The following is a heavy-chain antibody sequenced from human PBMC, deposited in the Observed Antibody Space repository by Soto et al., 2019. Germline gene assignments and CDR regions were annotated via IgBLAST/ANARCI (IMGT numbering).Heavy chain of an antibody. CDR3: ATDPGGEGGRGY. CDR1: GGSMRGQH. V-gene: IGHV4-59*11. J-gene: IGHJ4*02. D-gene: IGHD2-8*02. Sequence: QVQLQESGPGLVKPSETLSLTCTVSGGSMRGQHWSWIRQPPGKGLEWIGHHSDSTNYNPSLKCRINISTDTSNNQVSLELRSVTAADTAVYFCATDPGGEGGRGYWGQGTLVTVSS. CDR2: HHSDST.